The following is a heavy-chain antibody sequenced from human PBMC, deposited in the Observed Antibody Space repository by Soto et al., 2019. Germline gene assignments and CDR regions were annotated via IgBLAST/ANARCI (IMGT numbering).Heavy chain of an antibody. D-gene: IGHD3-9*01. Sequence: PGGSLRLSCAASGFTFSSYWMHWVRQAPGKGLVWVSRINSDGSSTSYADSVKGRFTISRDNAKNTLYLQMNSLRAEDTAVYYCARGAILTGYYHYGMDVWGQGTTVTVSS. V-gene: IGHV3-74*01. CDR3: ARGAILTGYYHYGMDV. J-gene: IGHJ6*02. CDR1: GFTFSSYW. CDR2: INSDGSST.